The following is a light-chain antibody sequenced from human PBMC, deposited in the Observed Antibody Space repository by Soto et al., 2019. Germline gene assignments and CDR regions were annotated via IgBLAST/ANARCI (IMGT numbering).Light chain of an antibody. CDR3: QQYGSSPRA. V-gene: IGKV3-20*01. CDR2: GAS. CDR1: QSVSSY. J-gene: IGKJ1*01. Sequence: EIVLTQSPGTLSLSPGEIATLSFSASQSVSSYLAWYQQKPGQAPRLLIYGASSRATGIPDRFSGSGSGTDFTLTISRLEPEDFAVYYCQQYGSSPRAFGQGTKVDIK.